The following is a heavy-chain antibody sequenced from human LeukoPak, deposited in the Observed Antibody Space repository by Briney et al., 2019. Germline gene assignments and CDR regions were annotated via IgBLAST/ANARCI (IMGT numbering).Heavy chain of an antibody. CDR3: ARVGPEIVVVPAAMDY. CDR2: ISSDSSHI. Sequence: GGSLRLSCAASGFTFSGYSMNWVRQAPGKGLEWVSIISSDSSHIYDTDSAKGRFTISRDNAKNSLYLQMNSLRAEDTAVYYCARVGPEIVVVPAAMDYWGQGTLVTVSS. CDR1: GFTFSGYS. V-gene: IGHV3-21*01. J-gene: IGHJ4*02. D-gene: IGHD2-2*01.